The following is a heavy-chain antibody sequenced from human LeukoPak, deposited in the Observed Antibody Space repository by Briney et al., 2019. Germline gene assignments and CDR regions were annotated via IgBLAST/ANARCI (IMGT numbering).Heavy chain of an antibody. D-gene: IGHD4-11*01. CDR1: GGSFSGYY. J-gene: IGHJ5*02. CDR3: ARTTVTTSRGPSDP. Sequence: PAETLSLTCAVYGGSFSGYYWSWIRQPPGKGLEWIGEINHSGSTNYNPSLKSRVTISVDTSKNQFSLKLSSVTAADTAVHYCARTTVTTSRGPSDPWGQGTLVTVSS. V-gene: IGHV4-34*01. CDR2: INHSGST.